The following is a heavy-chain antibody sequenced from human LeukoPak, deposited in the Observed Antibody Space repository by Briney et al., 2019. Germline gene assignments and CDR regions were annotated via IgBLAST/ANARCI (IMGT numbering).Heavy chain of an antibody. CDR1: GFTSSSYG. J-gene: IGHJ4*02. CDR3: AKHYYGSGSYYREETDY. Sequence: GRSLRLSCAASGFTSSSYGMHWVRQAPGKGLEWVAVISYDGSNKYYADSVKGRFTISRDNSKNTLYLQMNSLRAEDTAVYYCAKHYYGSGSYYREETDYWGQGTLVTVSS. D-gene: IGHD3-10*01. V-gene: IGHV3-30*18. CDR2: ISYDGSNK.